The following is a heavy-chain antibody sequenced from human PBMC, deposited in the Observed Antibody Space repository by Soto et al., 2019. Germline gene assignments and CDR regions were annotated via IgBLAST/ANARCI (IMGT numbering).Heavy chain of an antibody. CDR1: GGSISSGGYY. CDR3: ARAPPFPRAQKWFDT. Sequence: PSETLSLTCTVSGGSISSGGYYWSWIRQPPGKGLEWIGYIYYSGSTYYSPSLKSRVTISVDTSKNQFSLKLSSVTAADTAVYYCARAPPFPRAQKWFDTWGQGTLVTVSS. J-gene: IGHJ5*02. V-gene: IGHV4-30-4*01. CDR2: IYYSGST.